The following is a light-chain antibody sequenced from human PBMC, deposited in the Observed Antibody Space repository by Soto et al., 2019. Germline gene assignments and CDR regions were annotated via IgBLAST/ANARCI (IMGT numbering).Light chain of an antibody. CDR3: MQALHPPPT. J-gene: IGKJ4*01. Sequence: DIVMTQAPLSLPVTPGGPASISCRSSQSLLHSDGYNHLDWYLQKPGQSPQLLIYEGSKRASGVPVRFSCSGSGTDFTLKISRVEAEDVVVYHCMQALHPPPTFGGGTKVEIK. CDR1: QSLLHSDGYNH. V-gene: IGKV2-28*01. CDR2: EGS.